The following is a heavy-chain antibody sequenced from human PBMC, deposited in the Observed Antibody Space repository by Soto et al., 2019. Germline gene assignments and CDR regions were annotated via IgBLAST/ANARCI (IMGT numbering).Heavy chain of an antibody. Sequence: EAQLLESGGELIQPGGSLRLSCAASGFTYSSHGMSWVRQAPGKGLEWIAGLSRGGGSTYYADSVKGRFTISRDNSKNTLDLTRNSLRVEDTALYYCARDGQYRTDGFDIWGQGTMVTVSS. CDR2: LSRGGGST. J-gene: IGHJ3*02. V-gene: IGHV3-23*01. CDR1: GFTYSSHG. CDR3: ARDGQYRTDGFDI. D-gene: IGHD5-12*01.